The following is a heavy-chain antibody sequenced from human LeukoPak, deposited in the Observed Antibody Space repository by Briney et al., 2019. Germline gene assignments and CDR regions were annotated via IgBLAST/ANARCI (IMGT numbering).Heavy chain of an antibody. D-gene: IGHD4-17*01. Sequence: SVKVSCKASGGTFSSYAISWVRQAPGQGLEWMGGIIPIFGTANYAQKFQGRVTITADESTSTAYMELSSLRSEDTAVYYCARNWRTTEAFDIWGQGTMVTVSS. V-gene: IGHV1-69*01. CDR2: IIPIFGTA. CDR3: ARNWRTTEAFDI. CDR1: GGTFSSYA. J-gene: IGHJ3*02.